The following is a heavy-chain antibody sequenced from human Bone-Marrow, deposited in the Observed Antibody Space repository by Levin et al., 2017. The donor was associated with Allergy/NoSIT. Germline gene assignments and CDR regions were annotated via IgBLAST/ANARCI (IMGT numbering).Heavy chain of an antibody. CDR1: GFTFSNAW. J-gene: IGHJ4*02. D-gene: IGHD5-12*01. V-gene: IGHV3-15*01. CDR2: IKSKSDGGTT. Sequence: GESLKISCAASGFTFSNAWMSWVRQSPGKGLQWVGRIKSKSDGGTTDYPAPVKGRFTISRDDSKDTLYLQMNRLKTEDTALYSCTRDRSSSGYLLTTFDYWGLGTLVTVSS. CDR3: TRDRSSSGYLLTTFDY.